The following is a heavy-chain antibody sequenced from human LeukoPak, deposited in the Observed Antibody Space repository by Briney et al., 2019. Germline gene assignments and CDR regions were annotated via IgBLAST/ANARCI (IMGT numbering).Heavy chain of an antibody. CDR1: GFAFSTYS. V-gene: IGHV3-21*01. CDR3: ARGGGEVDY. J-gene: IGHJ4*02. D-gene: IGHD3-16*01. CDR2: ITSTSSYI. Sequence: GGSLRLSCAASGFAFSTYSMNWVRQAPGKGLEWVSSITSTSSYIFYADSVKGRFTISRDNAKNSLYLQMNSLRAEDTAVFYCARGGGEVDYWGQGTLVTVSS.